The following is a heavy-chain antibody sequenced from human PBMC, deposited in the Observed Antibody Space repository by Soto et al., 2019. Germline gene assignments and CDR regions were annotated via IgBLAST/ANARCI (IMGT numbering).Heavy chain of an antibody. Sequence: EVQLLESGGGLVQPGGSLRLSCAASGFTFSSYAMSWVRQAPGKGLEWVSSIRGSGGSTQYADSVKGRFTISRDNSKNPLYLQMNSLRAEDTAVYYCAKERTYYYGSGSYHHDGMDVWGQGTTVTVSS. CDR1: GFTFSSYA. J-gene: IGHJ6*02. V-gene: IGHV3-23*01. CDR2: IRGSGGST. CDR3: AKERTYYYGSGSYHHDGMDV. D-gene: IGHD3-10*01.